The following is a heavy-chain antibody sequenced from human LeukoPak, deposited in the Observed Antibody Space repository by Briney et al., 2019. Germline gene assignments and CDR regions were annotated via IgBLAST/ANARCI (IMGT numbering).Heavy chain of an antibody. CDR2: ITSRSSYK. CDR3: AKAARGGFDY. J-gene: IGHJ4*02. Sequence: PGGSLRLSCEASGFTFSTYSMNWVRQAPGKGLEWVSSITSRSSYKYYADSVKGRFTISRDDAKNSLYLQMNSLRAEDTAVYYCAKAARGGFDYWGQGTLVTVSS. V-gene: IGHV3-21*01. CDR1: GFTFSTYS. D-gene: IGHD6-6*01.